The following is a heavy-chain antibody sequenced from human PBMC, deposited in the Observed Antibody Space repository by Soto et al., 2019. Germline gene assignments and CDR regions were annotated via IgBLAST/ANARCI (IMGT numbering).Heavy chain of an antibody. CDR2: ISGSGGTT. CDR1: GFTFSSYA. D-gene: IGHD6-25*01. J-gene: IGHJ4*02. Sequence: EVQLLESGGGLVQPGRSLRLSCAASGFTFSSYAMSWVRQAPGQGLDWVSAISGSGGTTYYADSVKGRFTISRDNSKNTLFLQMNSLRAEDAAVYYCAKFFVETGSNSGWPWSFHYWGQGTLVTVPS. V-gene: IGHV3-23*01. CDR3: AKFFVETGSNSGWPWSFHY.